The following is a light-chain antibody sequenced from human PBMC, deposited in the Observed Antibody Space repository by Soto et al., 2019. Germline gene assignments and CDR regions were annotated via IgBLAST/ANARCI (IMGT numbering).Light chain of an antibody. CDR3: ATWDDSLNGFYV. V-gene: IGLV1-47*01. CDR2: RNN. J-gene: IGLJ1*01. Sequence: VLTQPPSASGTPGQGVTISCSGSTSNSGSNYVYWYQQLPGTAPKLLIYRNNQRPSGVPDRFSGSKSGTSASLAISGLRSDDEADYFCATWDDSLNGFYVFGTGTKVTVL. CDR1: TSNSGSNY.